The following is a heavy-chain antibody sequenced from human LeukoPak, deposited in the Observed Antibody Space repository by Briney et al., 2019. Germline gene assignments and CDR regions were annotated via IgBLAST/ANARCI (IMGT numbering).Heavy chain of an antibody. V-gene: IGHV1-2*04. D-gene: IGHD2-2*01. CDR3: ARAISDCRSTSCRPASFDP. Sequence: ASVTVSCKASGYTFTGYYMHWVRQAPGQGLEWMGWINPNSGGTNYAQKFQGWVTMNRDTSISTAYMELSRLRSDDTAVYYCARAISDCRSTSCRPASFDPWGQGTLVTVSS. CDR1: GYTFTGYY. J-gene: IGHJ5*02. CDR2: INPNSGGT.